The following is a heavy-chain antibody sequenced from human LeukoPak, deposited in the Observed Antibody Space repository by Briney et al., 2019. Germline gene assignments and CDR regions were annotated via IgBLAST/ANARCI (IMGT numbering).Heavy chain of an antibody. V-gene: IGHV4-39*01. Sequence: PETLSLTCTVSGGSISSSSYYWGWIRQPPGKGLEWIGSIYYSGSTYYNPSLKSRVTISVDTSKNQFSLKLSSVTAADTAVYYCARHRPIHYYGSSGYQGGWFDPWGQGTLVTVSS. CDR1: GGSISSSSYY. CDR2: IYYSGST. J-gene: IGHJ5*02. CDR3: ARHRPIHYYGSSGYQGGWFDP. D-gene: IGHD3-22*01.